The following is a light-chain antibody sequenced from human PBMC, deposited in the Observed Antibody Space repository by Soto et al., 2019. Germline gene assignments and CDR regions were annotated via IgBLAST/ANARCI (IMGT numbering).Light chain of an antibody. CDR2: GAS. CDR1: QSVISSY. Sequence: EIVLTQSPGTLYLSPGERATLSCRASQSVISSYLAWYQQKSGQAPRLFIYGASNRATGIPDRFSGSGSGTDFTLTISRLEPEDFAVYYCQQYGSSLWTVGQGTKVEI. J-gene: IGKJ1*01. CDR3: QQYGSSLWT. V-gene: IGKV3-20*01.